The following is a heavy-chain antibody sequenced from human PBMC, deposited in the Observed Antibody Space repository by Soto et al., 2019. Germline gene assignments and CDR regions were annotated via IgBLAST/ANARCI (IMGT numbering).Heavy chain of an antibody. V-gene: IGHV3-15*01. Sequence: GGSLRLSCAASGFTFNYAWMTWVRQAPGKGPEWVGRIKSKTDGGTTGYAAPVKGRFTISRDDSKNTLYLQMNSLKTEDTAVYYCTTLNYGMDVWGQGTTVTVSS. CDR2: IKSKTDGGTT. CDR1: GFTFNYAW. J-gene: IGHJ6*02. CDR3: TTLNYGMDV.